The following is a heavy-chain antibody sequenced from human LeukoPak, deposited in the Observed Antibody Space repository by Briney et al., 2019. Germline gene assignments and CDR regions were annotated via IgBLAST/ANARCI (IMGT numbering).Heavy chain of an antibody. Sequence: GGSLRLSCAASGFTFSSYSMSWVRQAPGKGLEWVSSISSSSSYIYYADSVKGRFTISRDNAKNSLYLQMNSLRAEDTAVYYCARDITMIVVAPDAFDIWGQGTMVTVSS. CDR3: ARDITMIVVAPDAFDI. V-gene: IGHV3-21*01. CDR1: GFTFSSYS. J-gene: IGHJ3*02. CDR2: ISSSSSYI. D-gene: IGHD3-22*01.